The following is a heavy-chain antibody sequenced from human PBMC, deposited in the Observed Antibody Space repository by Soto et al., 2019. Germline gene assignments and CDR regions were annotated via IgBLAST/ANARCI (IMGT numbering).Heavy chain of an antibody. V-gene: IGHV4-59*01. D-gene: IGHD3-9*01. CDR1: GGSISSYY. CDR2: IYYSGST. CDR3: ARESGLRYFDWALDAFDI. Sequence: SETLSLTCTVSGGSISSYYWSWIRQPPGKGLEWIGYIYYSGSTNYNPSLKSRVTISVDTSKNQFSLKLSSVTAADTAVYYCARESGLRYFDWALDAFDIWGQGTMVT. J-gene: IGHJ3*02.